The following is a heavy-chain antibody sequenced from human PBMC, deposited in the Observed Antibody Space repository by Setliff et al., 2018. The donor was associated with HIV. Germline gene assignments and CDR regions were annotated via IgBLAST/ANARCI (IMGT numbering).Heavy chain of an antibody. V-gene: IGHV3-21*01. D-gene: IGHD3-22*01. CDR3: ARAGVYYDSSGYCIDY. Sequence: GGSLRLSCAASGFTFSSYSMNWVRRAPGKGLEWVSSISSGSSYIYYAESVKGRFTISRDNAKNSLYLQMNSLRAEDTAVYYCARAGVYYDSSGYCIDYWGQGTLVTVSS. J-gene: IGHJ4*02. CDR1: GFTFSSYS. CDR2: ISSGSSYI.